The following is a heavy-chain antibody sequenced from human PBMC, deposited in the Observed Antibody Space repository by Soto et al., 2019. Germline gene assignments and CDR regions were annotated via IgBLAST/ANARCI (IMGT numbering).Heavy chain of an antibody. D-gene: IGHD3-10*01. J-gene: IGHJ6*03. CDR1: GFTFSSYW. CDR3: ARGIGWGDNDEYYYGSGSYYKFAYMDV. Sequence: GGSLRLSCAASGFTFSSYWMSWVRQAPGKGLEWVANIKQDGSEKYYVDSVKGRFTISRDNAKNSLYLQMNSLRAEDTAVYYCARGIGWGDNDEYYYGSGSYYKFAYMDVWGKGTTVTVSS. CDR2: IKQDGSEK. V-gene: IGHV3-7*01.